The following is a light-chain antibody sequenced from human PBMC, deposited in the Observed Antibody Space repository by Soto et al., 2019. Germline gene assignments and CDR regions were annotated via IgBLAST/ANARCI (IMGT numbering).Light chain of an antibody. V-gene: IGLV1-40*01. CDR3: QSYDRSLSGWV. J-gene: IGLJ3*02. CDR1: SSNIGAGYD. Sequence: QSVLTQPPSVSGAPGQRVTISCTESSSNIGAGYDVHWYQQLPGTAPKLLIYGNSNRPSGVPDRFSGSKSGTSASLAITGLQAGDEADYYCQSYDRSLSGWVFGGGTKLTVL. CDR2: GNS.